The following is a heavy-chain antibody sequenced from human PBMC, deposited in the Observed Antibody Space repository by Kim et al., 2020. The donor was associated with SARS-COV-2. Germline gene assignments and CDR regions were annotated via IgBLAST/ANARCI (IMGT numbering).Heavy chain of an antibody. CDR3: ARGPHVLHGWFDP. D-gene: IGHD1-26*01. Sequence: YADSGKGRFTISRDNSKNTLYLQMNSRRAEDTAVYYCARGPHVLHGWFDPWGQGTLVTVSS. J-gene: IGHJ5*02. V-gene: IGHV3-53*01.